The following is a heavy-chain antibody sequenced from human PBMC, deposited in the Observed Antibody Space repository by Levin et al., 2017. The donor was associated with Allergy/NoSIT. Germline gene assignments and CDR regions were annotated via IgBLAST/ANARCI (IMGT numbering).Heavy chain of an antibody. CDR2: IYWDDDK. D-gene: IGHD6-13*01. Sequence: SGPTLVKPTQTLTLTCTFSGFSLSTSGVGVGWIRQPPGKALEWLALIYWDDDKRYSPSLKSRLTITKDTSKNQVVLTMTNMDPVDTATYYCAHSFDNQQQLVYYFDYWGQGTLVTVSS. J-gene: IGHJ4*02. CDR3: AHSFDNQQQLVYYFDY. CDR1: GFSLSTSGVG. V-gene: IGHV2-5*02.